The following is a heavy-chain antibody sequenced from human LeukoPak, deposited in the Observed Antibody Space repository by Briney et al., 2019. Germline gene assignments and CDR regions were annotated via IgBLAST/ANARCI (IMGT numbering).Heavy chain of an antibody. CDR2: IYTSGST. CDR3: ARDPEEEGWFDP. CDR1: GGSISSYY. Sequence: SETLSLTCTVSGGSISSYYWSWIRQPAGKGLEWIGRIYTSGSTNYNPSLKSRVTMSVDTSKNQFSLKLSSVTAADTAVYYYARDPEEEGWFDPWGQGTLVTVSS. V-gene: IGHV4-4*07. J-gene: IGHJ5*02.